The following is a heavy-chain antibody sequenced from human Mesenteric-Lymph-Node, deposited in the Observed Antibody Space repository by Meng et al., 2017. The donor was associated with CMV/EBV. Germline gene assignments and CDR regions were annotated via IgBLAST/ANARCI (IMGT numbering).Heavy chain of an antibody. J-gene: IGHJ4*02. CDR3: ARGDGDYGLDY. Sequence: SETLSLTCTVSGGSISSFYWSWIRHAPGKGLEWIGYTHYSGSTNCNPSLKSRVTFSLDTSKSQFSLNLSSVTAADTAVYFCARGDGDYGLDYWGQGTLVTVSS. CDR1: GGSISSFY. V-gene: IGHV4-59*01. D-gene: IGHD4-17*01. CDR2: THYSGST.